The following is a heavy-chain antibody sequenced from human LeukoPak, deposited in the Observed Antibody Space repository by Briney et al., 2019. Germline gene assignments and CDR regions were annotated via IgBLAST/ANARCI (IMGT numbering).Heavy chain of an antibody. CDR3: ARSYYGSGTSYGMDV. J-gene: IGHJ6*02. D-gene: IGHD3-10*01. CDR2: IKQDGSEK. Sequence: GGSLRLSCAVSGFTFSWHWMSWVRQAPGKGLEWLANIKQDGSEKYYVDSVEGRFTISRDNAKNSLYLQMNSLRAEDTAVYYCARSYYGSGTSYGMDVWGQGTTVTVSS. V-gene: IGHV3-7*01. CDR1: GFTFSWHW.